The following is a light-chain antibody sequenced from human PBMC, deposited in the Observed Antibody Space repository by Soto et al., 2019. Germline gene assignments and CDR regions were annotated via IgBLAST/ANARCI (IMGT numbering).Light chain of an antibody. CDR1: SSDVGNYNY. Sequence: QSVLTQPASVSGSPGQSITISCTGTSSDVGNYNYVSWYQHHPGKAPKLMIYVVSYRPSGVSVRFSGSKSGNTASLTISGLQAEDEANYYCSSYTTSRTWVFGGGTKVTVL. J-gene: IGLJ3*02. V-gene: IGLV2-14*01. CDR2: VVS. CDR3: SSYTTSRTWV.